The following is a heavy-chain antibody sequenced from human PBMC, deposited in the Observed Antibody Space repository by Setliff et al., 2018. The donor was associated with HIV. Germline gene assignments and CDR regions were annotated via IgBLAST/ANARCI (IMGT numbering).Heavy chain of an antibody. CDR2: IYSTGST. J-gene: IGHJ5*02. CDR1: GPSINIHY. V-gene: IGHV4-59*11. Sequence: LSLTCTVSGPSINIHYWSWIRQSPGKGFEWIGYIYSTGSTNYNPSLQSRVTISMVASRNQFSLKVTSVTAADTAVYYCARVARMHPFDPWGRGALVTVSS. CDR3: ARVARMHPFDP.